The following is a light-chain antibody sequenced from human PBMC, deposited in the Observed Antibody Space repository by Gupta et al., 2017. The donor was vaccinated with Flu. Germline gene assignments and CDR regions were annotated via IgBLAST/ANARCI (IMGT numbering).Light chain of an antibody. CDR3: QSYDSSLSGSV. Sequence: QSVPTQPPSVSGAPGQRVTISCTGSSSNIGAGYDVHWYQQLPGTAPKLLIYGNSNRPSVVPDRFSGSKSGTSASLAITGLQAEDEADYYCQSYDSSLSGSVFGGGTKLTVL. V-gene: IGLV1-40*01. CDR1: SSNIGAGYD. J-gene: IGLJ2*01. CDR2: GNS.